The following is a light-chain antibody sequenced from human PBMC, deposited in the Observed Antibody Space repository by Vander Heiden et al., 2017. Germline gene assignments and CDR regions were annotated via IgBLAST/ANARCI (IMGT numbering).Light chain of an antibody. Sequence: DIQMTQSPSSLSASVGDRVTITCQARQDISNYLNWYQQKPGKAPKLLIYDASNLETGVPSRFSGIGSWTDFTFTISSLHPEDIATYYCQQYDNLPYTFGQGTKLQIK. CDR1: QDISNY. CDR2: DAS. V-gene: IGKV1-33*01. J-gene: IGKJ2*01. CDR3: QQYDNLPYT.